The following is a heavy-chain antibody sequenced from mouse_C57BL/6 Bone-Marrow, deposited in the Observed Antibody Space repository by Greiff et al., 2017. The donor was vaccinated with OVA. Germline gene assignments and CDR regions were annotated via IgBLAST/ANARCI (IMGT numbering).Heavy chain of an antibody. V-gene: IGHV1-5*01. J-gene: IGHJ4*01. CDR3: TRCPHWAYAMDY. CDR1: GYTFTSYW. Sequence: EVQLQQSGTVLARPGASVKMSCKTSGYTFTSYWMHWVKQRPGQGLEWIGAIYPGNSDTSYNQKFKGKAKLTAVTSASPAYMELSSLTNEDSAVYYCTRCPHWAYAMDYWGQGTSVTVSS. D-gene: IGHD4-1*01. CDR2: IYPGNSDT.